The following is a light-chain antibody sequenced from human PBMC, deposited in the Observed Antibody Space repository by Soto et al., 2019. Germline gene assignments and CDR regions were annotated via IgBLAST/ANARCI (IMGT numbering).Light chain of an antibody. Sequence: DIVMTQSPLSLPVTPGEPASISCRSSQSLLHSNGYNYLDWYLQKPGQSPQLLIYLGSNRASGVPDRFSGSGSGTDFTLKISRVEAEDVVVYYGMQALQTPSITFGQGTRREIK. J-gene: IGKJ5*01. CDR2: LGS. V-gene: IGKV2-28*01. CDR1: QSLLHSNGYNY. CDR3: MQALQTPSIT.